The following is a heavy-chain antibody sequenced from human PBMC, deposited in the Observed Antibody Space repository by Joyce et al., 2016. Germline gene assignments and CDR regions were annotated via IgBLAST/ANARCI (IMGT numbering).Heavy chain of an antibody. CDR3: RVIVILGLDV. J-gene: IGHJ6*02. D-gene: IGHD2/OR15-2a*01. Sequence: QVQLEQSGAEVKKPGASVKVSCKVSGYMFSELSMHWVRQAPGKGLEWMGRFDPEECETIYSPKFQGRVTMTEDTSTDTAYMELSSLRSDDTAVYFCRVIVILGLDVWGQGTTVTVSS. CDR1: GYMFSELS. V-gene: IGHV1-24*01. CDR2: FDPEECET.